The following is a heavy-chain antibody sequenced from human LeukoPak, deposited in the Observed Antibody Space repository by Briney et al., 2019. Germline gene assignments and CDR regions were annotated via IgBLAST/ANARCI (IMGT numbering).Heavy chain of an antibody. CDR2: IWYDGSNK. CDR1: GFTFSSYG. V-gene: IGHV3-33*03. D-gene: IGHD6-13*01. CDR3: ARSWYTLDY. Sequence: PGGSLRLSCAASGFTFSSYGMHWVRQAPGKGLEWVAVIWYDGSNKYYVDSLKGRFSISRDNAKNSLYLQMDSLRAEDTAVYYCARSWYTLDYWGQGTLVIVSS. J-gene: IGHJ4*02.